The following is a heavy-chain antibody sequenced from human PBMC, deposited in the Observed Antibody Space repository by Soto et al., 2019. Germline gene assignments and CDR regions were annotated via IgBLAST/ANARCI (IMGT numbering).Heavy chain of an antibody. Sequence: ASVKVSCKASGYTFTSYGISWVRQAPGQGLEWMGWISAYNGNTNYAQKLQGRVTMTTDTSTGTAYMELRSLRSDDTAVYYCARERARYYYGSGSYDAFDIWGQGTMVTVSS. CDR3: ARERARYYYGSGSYDAFDI. CDR1: GYTFTSYG. J-gene: IGHJ3*02. D-gene: IGHD3-10*01. CDR2: ISAYNGNT. V-gene: IGHV1-18*01.